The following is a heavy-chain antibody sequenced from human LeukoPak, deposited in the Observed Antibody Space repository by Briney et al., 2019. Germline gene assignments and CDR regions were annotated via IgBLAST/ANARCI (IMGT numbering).Heavy chain of an antibody. D-gene: IGHD3-10*01. V-gene: IGHV4-59*01. CDR1: GGSISSYY. J-gene: IGHJ4*02. CDR2: IYSSGST. Sequence: KASETLSLTCTVFGGSISSYYWSWIRQPPGRGLEWIGYIYSSGSTNYKPSLKSRVTISVDTSKNQFSLKLSSVTAADTAVYYCARAGSTYGHDYWGQGTLVTVSS. CDR3: ARAGSTYGHDY.